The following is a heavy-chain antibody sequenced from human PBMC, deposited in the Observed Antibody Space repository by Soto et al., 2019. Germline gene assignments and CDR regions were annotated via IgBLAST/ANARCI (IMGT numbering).Heavy chain of an antibody. CDR3: ATYTSLDY. CDR1: GFTVSNNY. Sequence: EVQLVETGGGLIQPGGSLRLSCAASGFTVSNNYMSWVRQAPGKGLELVSLIYSGGSTFYADSVKGRFTISRDNSKNTLFLQMNSLRAEDTAVYFCATYTSLDYWGQGTLVTVSS. D-gene: IGHD2-2*02. J-gene: IGHJ4*02. CDR2: IYSGGST. V-gene: IGHV3-53*02.